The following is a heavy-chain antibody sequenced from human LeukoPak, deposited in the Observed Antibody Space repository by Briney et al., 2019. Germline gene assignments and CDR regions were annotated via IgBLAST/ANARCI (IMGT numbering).Heavy chain of an antibody. J-gene: IGHJ4*02. CDR1: GFTFSSYS. V-gene: IGHV3-21*01. CDR3: ARDAYGDYHFDY. CDR2: ISSSSSYI. Sequence: GGSLRLSCAASGFTFSSYSMNWVRQAPGKGLEWVSSISSSSSYIYYADSVKGRFTISRDNAKNSLYLQMNSLRAEVTAVYYCARDAYGDYHFDYWGQGTLVTVSS. D-gene: IGHD4-17*01.